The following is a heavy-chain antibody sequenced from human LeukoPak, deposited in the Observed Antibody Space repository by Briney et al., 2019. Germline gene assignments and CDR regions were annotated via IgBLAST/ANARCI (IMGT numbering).Heavy chain of an antibody. CDR2: ISGSGDKT. D-gene: IGHD3-22*01. V-gene: IGHV3-23*01. CDR3: AKVRFDSSGYYENFDY. J-gene: IGHJ4*02. Sequence: GGSLRLSCVGSRFTFSTYAMRSVRQTPGKGLECVSLISGSGDKTYYADSVKGRFTISRDNSKNTLYLQGSSLRADDTAVYYCAKVRFDSSGYYENFDYWGQGTLVTVSS. CDR1: RFTFSTYA.